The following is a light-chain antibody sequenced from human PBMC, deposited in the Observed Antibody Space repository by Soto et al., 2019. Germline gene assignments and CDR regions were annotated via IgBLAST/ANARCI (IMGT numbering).Light chain of an antibody. CDR1: NSDVGRYNL. CDR3: CSYAPGSTWV. V-gene: IGLV2-23*01. J-gene: IGLJ3*02. CDR2: EAN. Sequence: QSALTQPASVSGSPGQSITISCTGTNSDVGRYNLVSWYQHHPGKAPKLVIYEANKRPSGISERFSASKSGNTASLTISGLQAEDEGHYYCCSYAPGSTWVFGGGTKVTVL.